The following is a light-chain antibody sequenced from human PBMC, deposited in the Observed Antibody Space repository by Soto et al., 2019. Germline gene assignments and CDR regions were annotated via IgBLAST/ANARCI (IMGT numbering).Light chain of an antibody. V-gene: IGKV3-20*01. J-gene: IGKJ2*01. CDR3: QQYGSSPPYT. CDR2: GAS. Sequence: EIVLTQSPGTLSLSPGERATLSCRASQSVSSSYLAWYQQKPGQAPRLLIYGASSRATGIPDRFSGSGSGTAFTLTISRLEPEDFSVYYYQQYGSSPPYTFGQGTNLEIK. CDR1: QSVSSSY.